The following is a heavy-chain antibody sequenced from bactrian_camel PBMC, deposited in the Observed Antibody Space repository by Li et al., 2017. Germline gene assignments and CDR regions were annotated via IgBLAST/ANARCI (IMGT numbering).Heavy chain of an antibody. V-gene: IGHV3S53*01. CDR1: GYSYTPYC. CDR3: AKGQDSLASRSWRE. Sequence: HVQLVESGGGSVQTGGSLKLSCAAPGYSYTPYCMGWYRQAPGKEREAVAGIESDGSTSYANSVKGRFTISRDDAKATLYLQLNSLETEDTAMYYCAKGQDSLASRSWRERGQGTQVTVS. J-gene: IGHJ4*01. CDR2: IESDGST. D-gene: IGHD6*01.